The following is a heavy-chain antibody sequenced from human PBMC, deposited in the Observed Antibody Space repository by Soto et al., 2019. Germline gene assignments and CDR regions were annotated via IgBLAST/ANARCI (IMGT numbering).Heavy chain of an antibody. CDR3: ARDIGGISAS. D-gene: IGHD2-15*01. J-gene: IGHJ5*02. Sequence: GGSLRLSCAASGFTFNKYSMHWVRQAPGKGLEWVAVISYDGSYEYYADSVKGRFTISRDNSKNTLSLQMSSLRAEDTGVYYCARDIGGISASWGQGTLVTVSS. CDR2: ISYDGSYE. CDR1: GFTFNKYS. V-gene: IGHV3-30-3*01.